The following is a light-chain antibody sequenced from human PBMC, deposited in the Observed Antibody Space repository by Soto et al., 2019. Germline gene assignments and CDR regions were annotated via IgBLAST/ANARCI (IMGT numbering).Light chain of an antibody. Sequence: QSALTQPASVSGSPGQSITISCTGTSSDVGGYNYVSWYQQHPGKAPKLMIYDVSKRPSGVSNRFSGSKSGNTASLTISGLQAEDKADYYCSSYISSSTLNVFGTGTKLTVL. CDR2: DVS. CDR3: SSYISSSTLNV. V-gene: IGLV2-14*01. CDR1: SSDVGGYNY. J-gene: IGLJ1*01.